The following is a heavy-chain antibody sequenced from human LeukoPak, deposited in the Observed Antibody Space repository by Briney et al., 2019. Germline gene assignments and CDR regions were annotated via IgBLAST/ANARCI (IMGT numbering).Heavy chain of an antibody. D-gene: IGHD2-2*01. CDR1: GGSFSGYY. V-gene: IGHV4-34*01. CDR3: ARGPPAKPGTGYYYGMDV. Sequence: PSETLSLTCAVYGGSFSGYYWSWIRQPPGKGLEWLGEINHSGSTNYNPSFKSRVTISVDMSKNQFSLKLSSVTAADTAVYYCARGPPAKPGTGYYYGMDVWGQGTTVTVSS. CDR2: INHSGST. J-gene: IGHJ6*02.